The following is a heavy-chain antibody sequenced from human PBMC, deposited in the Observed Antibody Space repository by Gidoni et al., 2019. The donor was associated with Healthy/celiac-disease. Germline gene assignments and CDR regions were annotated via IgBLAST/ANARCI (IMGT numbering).Heavy chain of an antibody. D-gene: IGHD2-15*01. J-gene: IGHJ4*02. Sequence: QVQLVESGGGLVKPGGSLRLSCAASGFTFSDYYMRWIRKAPGKGLECVSYISSSSSYTNYEDSVKGRFTISRDNAKNSLYLQMNSMRAEDTAVYYCARGSNPLNIVVVVAALDYWGQGTLVTVSS. V-gene: IGHV3-11*06. CDR1: GFTFSDYY. CDR3: ARGSNPLNIVVVVAALDY. CDR2: ISSSSSYT.